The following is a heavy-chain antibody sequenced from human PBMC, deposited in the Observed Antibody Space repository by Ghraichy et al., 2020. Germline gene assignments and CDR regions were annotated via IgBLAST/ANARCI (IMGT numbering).Heavy chain of an antibody. Sequence: GGSLRLSCAASGFTFSDYYMSWIRQAPGKGLEWVSYISGSGSSIYYADSVKGRFTISRDNSKNSLYLQMNSLRAEDTAVYYCARSPLREGSPEDSFESWGQGTLVTVSS. J-gene: IGHJ3*02. CDR3: ARSPLREGSPEDSFES. D-gene: IGHD2-15*01. V-gene: IGHV3-11*01. CDR2: ISGSGSSI. CDR1: GFTFSDYY.